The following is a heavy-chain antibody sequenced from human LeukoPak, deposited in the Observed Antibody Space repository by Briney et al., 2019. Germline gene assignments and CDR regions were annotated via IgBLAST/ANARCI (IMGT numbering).Heavy chain of an antibody. CDR3: TRRAYSYGYDY. D-gene: IGHD5-18*01. V-gene: IGHV3-64*01. Sequence: GGSLRLSCAASGFIFSSYAMHWVRQAPEKGLEYVAAITSNGDSTYYANSVKGRFTISRDNSKNTLYLQMGSLRAEDMAVYYCTRRAYSYGYDYWGQGTLVTVSS. CDR1: GFIFSSYA. J-gene: IGHJ4*02. CDR2: ITSNGDST.